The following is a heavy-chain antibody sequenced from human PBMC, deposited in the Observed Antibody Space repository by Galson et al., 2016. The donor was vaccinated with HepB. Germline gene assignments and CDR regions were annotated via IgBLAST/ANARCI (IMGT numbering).Heavy chain of an antibody. CDR3: SREGSRSYYTGADY. CDR2: INTNTGNP. J-gene: IGHJ4*02. Sequence: CKASGYTFTTYSIHWVRQAPGQGLEWMGWINTNTGNPNYAQGFTGRFVFSLDPSVSTAYLELSVLKAEDTAVCYCSREGSRSYYTGADYWGQGTLVTVSS. D-gene: IGHD3-10*01. V-gene: IGHV7-4-1*02. CDR1: GYTFTTYS.